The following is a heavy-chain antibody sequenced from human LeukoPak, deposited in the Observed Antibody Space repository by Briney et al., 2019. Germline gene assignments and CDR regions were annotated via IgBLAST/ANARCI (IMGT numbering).Heavy chain of an antibody. CDR3: AREDSYGYYFDY. CDR2: MNPNSGGT. J-gene: IGHJ4*02. Sequence: ASVKVSRKASLYTFTGDYMDGVRPAPGQGLEWMGWMNPNSGGTNYAQKFQVRVNMTSDTSISKAYMDLSRLRSDATAVYYCAREDSYGYYFDYWGQGTLVTVSS. CDR1: LYTFTGDY. V-gene: IGHV1-2*02. D-gene: IGHD5-18*01.